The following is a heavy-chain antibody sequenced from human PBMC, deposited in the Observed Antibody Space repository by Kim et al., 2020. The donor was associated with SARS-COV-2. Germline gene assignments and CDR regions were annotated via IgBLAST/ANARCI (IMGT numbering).Heavy chain of an antibody. J-gene: IGHJ4*02. V-gene: IGHV3-33*05. D-gene: IGHD5-18*01. CDR1: GFTFSSYG. CDR2: ISYDGSNK. CDR3: ARPSRLRFDTAMVY. Sequence: GGSLRLSCAASGFTFSSYGMHWVRQAPGKGLEWVAVISYDGSNKYYADSVKGRFTISRNNSKNTLYLQMNSLRAEDTAVYYCARPSRLRFDTAMVYWGQGTLVTVSS.